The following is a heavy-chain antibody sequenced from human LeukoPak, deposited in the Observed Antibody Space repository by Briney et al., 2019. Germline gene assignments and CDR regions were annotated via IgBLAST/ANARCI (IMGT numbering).Heavy chain of an antibody. J-gene: IGHJ4*02. CDR1: GFTFNRCW. CDR3: ARESGSSGYSSYFDC. CDR2: IKQGGSEK. V-gene: IGHV3-7*03. D-gene: IGHD3-22*01. Sequence: GGSLRLSCVVSGFTFNRCWMSWVRQAPGKGLEWVANIKQGGSEKYYVDSVKGRFTISRDNAKNSLYLQMNSLRAEDTAVYYCARESGSSGYSSYFDCWGQGTLVTVSS.